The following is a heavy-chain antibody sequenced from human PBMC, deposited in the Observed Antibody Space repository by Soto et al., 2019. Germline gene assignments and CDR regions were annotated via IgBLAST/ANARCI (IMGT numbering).Heavy chain of an antibody. V-gene: IGHV3-23*01. CDR3: AKGHYSGSYVYCDY. D-gene: IGHD1-26*01. Sequence: EVQLLESGGGLVQPGGYLRLSCAASGFTFSSYAMSWVRQAPGKGLEWVSLISGGGGSTYYADSVKGRFTISRDNSKNTLYLQMNSLRAEDTAVYYCAKGHYSGSYVYCDYWGQGTLVTVSS. J-gene: IGHJ4*02. CDR2: ISGGGGST. CDR1: GFTFSSYA.